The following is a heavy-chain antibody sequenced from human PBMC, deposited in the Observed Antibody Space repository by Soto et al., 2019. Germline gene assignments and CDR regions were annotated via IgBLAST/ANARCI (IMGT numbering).Heavy chain of an antibody. J-gene: IGHJ4*02. V-gene: IGHV3-73*02. Sequence: EVQLVESGGGLVQPGGSLKLSCAASGFTFSGSSVHWVRQASGKGLEWVGRIRNKANSYATAYAASVRGRFTISRDDSKNTAFLQMNSLNTEDTAVYYCISHSPEDMIRTWGQGTLDTVSS. CDR2: IRNKANSYAT. CDR3: ISHSPEDMIRT. D-gene: IGHD2-15*01. CDR1: GFTFSGSS.